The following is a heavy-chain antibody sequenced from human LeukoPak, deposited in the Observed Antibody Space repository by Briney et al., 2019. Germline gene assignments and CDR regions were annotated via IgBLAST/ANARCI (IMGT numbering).Heavy chain of an antibody. Sequence: ASVKVSCKASGYTFTSYDINWVRQATGQGLEWMGWMNPNSGNTGYAQKFQGRVTMTRNTSISTAYMELSSLRSEDTAVYYCARRGFGELLIYYYYMVVWLKGTTVTVSS. J-gene: IGHJ6*03. V-gene: IGHV1-8*01. CDR2: MNPNSGNT. CDR1: GYTFTSYD. D-gene: IGHD3-10*01. CDR3: ARRGFGELLIYYYYMVV.